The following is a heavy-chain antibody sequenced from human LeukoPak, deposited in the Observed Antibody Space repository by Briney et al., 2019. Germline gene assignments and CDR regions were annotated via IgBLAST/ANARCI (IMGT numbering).Heavy chain of an antibody. CDR2: IYYTGST. Sequence: PSETLSLTCTVSGGSLSSYYWNWIRQPPGKGLEWIGYIYYTGSTNYNPSVMSRVTMSVDTSKNQFSLQLNSVTPEDTAVYYCARALGGTIPFDPWGQGTLVTVSS. J-gene: IGHJ5*02. CDR3: ARALGGTIPFDP. V-gene: IGHV4-59*12. D-gene: IGHD7-27*01. CDR1: GGSLSSYY.